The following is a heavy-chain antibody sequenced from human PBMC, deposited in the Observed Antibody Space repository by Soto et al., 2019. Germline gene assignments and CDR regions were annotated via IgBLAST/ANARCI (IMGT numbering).Heavy chain of an antibody. CDR1: GVTVSSGAYY. Sequence: QVQLQQSGPGLVRPSQTLSLTCTVSGVTVSSGAYYWSWIRQRPGKGLEWIGNIYHTVSTFYTPSLMRRVVISLDASTTQFALRLSSVTAADTAVYFCARYRFSCRRWSEFDYWGQGTLVTVSS. CDR2: IYHTVST. D-gene: IGHD2-2*01. J-gene: IGHJ4*02. CDR3: ARYRFSCRRWSEFDY. V-gene: IGHV4-31*03.